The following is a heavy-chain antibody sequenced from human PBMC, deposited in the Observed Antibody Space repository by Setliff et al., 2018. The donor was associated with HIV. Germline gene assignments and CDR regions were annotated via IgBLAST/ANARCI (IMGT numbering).Heavy chain of an antibody. Sequence: GASVKVSCKASGYTFTGHYMHWVRQAPGQGLQWMGWIDPHTGGPQYSQKFLGRVTMTRDTSISTVYMELTSLRSDDTAIYYCARDANYGSSGYDREYFDYWGQGTQVTV. V-gene: IGHV1-2*02. J-gene: IGHJ4*02. D-gene: IGHD5-12*01. CDR1: GYTFTGHY. CDR2: IDPHTGGP. CDR3: ARDANYGSSGYDREYFDY.